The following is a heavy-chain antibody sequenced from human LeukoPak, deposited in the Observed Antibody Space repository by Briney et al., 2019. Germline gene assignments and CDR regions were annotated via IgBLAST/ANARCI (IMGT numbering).Heavy chain of an antibody. Sequence: ASVKVSCKASGYTFTSYDINWVRQATGQGLEWMGWMNPNSGNTGYAQKFQGRVTMTRNTSISTAYMELSSLRSEDTAVYYCARANFWTPYYYYYGMDVWGQGTTVTVSS. CDR1: GYTFTSYD. CDR3: ARANFWTPYYYYYGMDV. J-gene: IGHJ6*02. D-gene: IGHD3/OR15-3a*01. CDR2: MNPNSGNT. V-gene: IGHV1-8*01.